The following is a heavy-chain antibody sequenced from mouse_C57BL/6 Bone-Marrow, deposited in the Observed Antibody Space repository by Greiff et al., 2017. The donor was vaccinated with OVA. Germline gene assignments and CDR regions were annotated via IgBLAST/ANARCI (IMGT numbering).Heavy chain of an antibody. CDR1: GYTFTSYG. CDR3: AKRITTVVATADY. CDR2: IYPRSGNT. J-gene: IGHJ2*01. Sequence: QVQLKQSGAELARPGASVKLSCKASGYTFTSYGISWVKQRTGQGLEWIGEIYPRSGNTYYNEKFKGKATLTADKSSSTAYMELRSLTSEDSAVYFCAKRITTVVATADYWGQGTTLTVSS. V-gene: IGHV1-81*01. D-gene: IGHD1-1*01.